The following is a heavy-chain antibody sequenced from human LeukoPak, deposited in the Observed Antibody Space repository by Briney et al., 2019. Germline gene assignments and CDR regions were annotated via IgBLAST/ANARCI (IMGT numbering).Heavy chain of an antibody. J-gene: IGHJ3*02. CDR1: GLTVSSNY. CDR2: IYSGGST. D-gene: IGHD2-2*02. V-gene: IGHV3-66*02. CDR3: ARYCSSTSCCTDAFDI. Sequence: PGGSLRLSCAASGLTVSSNYMSWVRQAPGRGLEWVSVIYSGGSTYYPDSVKGRFTISRDNSKNTLYLQMNSLRAEDTAVYYCARYCSSTSCCTDAFDIWGQGTMVTVSS.